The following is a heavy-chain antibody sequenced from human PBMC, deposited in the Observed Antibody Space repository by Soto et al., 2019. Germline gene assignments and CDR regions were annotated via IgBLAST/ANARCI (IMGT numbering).Heavy chain of an antibody. CDR1: GYTFINYD. CDR3: AKDHDYVWGNYRYTADY. V-gene: IGHV1-46*01. D-gene: IGHD3-16*02. Sequence: ASVKVSCKTSGYTFINYDIHWMRQAPGQGLEWMGMINPGGGSISSAQKFQARLTMTRDTSTSTVYMELSRLKSEDTAMYYCAKDHDYVWGNYRYTADYWGQGTQVTVSS. J-gene: IGHJ4*02. CDR2: INPGGGSI.